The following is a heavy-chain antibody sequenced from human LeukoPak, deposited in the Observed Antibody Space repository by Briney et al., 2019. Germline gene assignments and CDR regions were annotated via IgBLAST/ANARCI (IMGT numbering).Heavy chain of an antibody. CDR3: AKLGIGSTTRAWFDP. V-gene: IGHV1-2*06. D-gene: IGHD1-26*01. J-gene: IGHJ5*02. CDR1: GYTFTAYY. Sequence: ASVKVSCKAPGYTFTAYYIHWVRQAPGQGLEWMGRINPNSGDTNYAQKFQGSVTLTRDTSINTAYMELSRLRSDDTAVYYCAKLGIGSTTRAWFDPWGQGTLVTVSS. CDR2: INPNSGDT.